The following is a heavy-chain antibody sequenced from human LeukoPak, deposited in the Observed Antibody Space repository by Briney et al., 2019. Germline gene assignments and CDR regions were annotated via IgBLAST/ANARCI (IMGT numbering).Heavy chain of an antibody. D-gene: IGHD3-22*01. Sequence: GGSLRLSCAASGFTFSSYAMSWVRQAPGKGLEWVSAISGSGGSTYYADSVKGRFTISRDNSKNTLYLQMNSLRAEDTAVYYCAKDPSSYYYDSSGYPSQFDYWGQGTLVTVSS. CDR2: ISGSGGST. CDR1: GFTFSSYA. CDR3: AKDPSSYYYDSSGYPSQFDY. V-gene: IGHV3-23*01. J-gene: IGHJ4*02.